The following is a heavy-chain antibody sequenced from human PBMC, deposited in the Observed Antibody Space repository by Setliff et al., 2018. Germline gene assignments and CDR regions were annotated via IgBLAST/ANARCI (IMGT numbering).Heavy chain of an antibody. J-gene: IGHJ6*03. D-gene: IGHD6-19*01. CDR2: IIPIRGAA. Sequence: ASVKVSCKAFGGTFSNSAINWVRQAPGQGLEWMGGIIPIRGAADYAQKFQGKVIITADGSTSTAYMELTSLRSDDAAVYYCARGPSGRSSATSRYYFYMDVWGKGTTVTVSS. CDR3: ARGPSGRSSATSRYYFYMDV. V-gene: IGHV1-69*13. CDR1: GGTFSNSA.